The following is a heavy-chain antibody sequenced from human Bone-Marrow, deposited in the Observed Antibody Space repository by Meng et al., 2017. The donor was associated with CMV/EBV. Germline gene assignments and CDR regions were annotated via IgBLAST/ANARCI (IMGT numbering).Heavy chain of an antibody. CDR1: GGSFSGYY. CDR3: ARLAYSYGYVDY. D-gene: IGHD5-18*01. V-gene: IGHV4-34*01. J-gene: IGHJ4*02. Sequence: SETLSLTCAVYGGSFSGYYWSWIRQPPGKGLEWIGEINDSGSTNYNPSLKSRVTISVDTSKNQFSLKLSSVTAADTAVYYCARLAYSYGYVDYWGQGTLGTVSS. CDR2: INDSGST.